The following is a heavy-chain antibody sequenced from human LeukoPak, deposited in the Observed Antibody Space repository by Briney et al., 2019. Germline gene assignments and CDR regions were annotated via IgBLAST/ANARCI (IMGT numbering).Heavy chain of an antibody. CDR3: ARDAGWSGYYYYYYYYMDV. D-gene: IGHD3-3*01. CDR2: IIPIFGTA. J-gene: IGHJ6*03. V-gene: IGHV1-69*13. CDR1: GGTFSSYA. Sequence: ASVKVSCKASGGTFSSYAISWVRQAPGQGLEWMGGIIPIFGTANYAQKFQGRVTITADESTSTAYMELSSLRSEDTAVYYCARDAGWSGYYYYYYYYMDVWGKGTTVTVSS.